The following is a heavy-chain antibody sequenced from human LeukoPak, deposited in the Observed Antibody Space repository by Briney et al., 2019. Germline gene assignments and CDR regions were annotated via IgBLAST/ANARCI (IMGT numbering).Heavy chain of an antibody. J-gene: IGHJ5*02. D-gene: IGHD6-13*01. Sequence: SETLSLTCTVSGGSISSSSYYWGWIRQPPGKGLEWIGSIYYSGSTYYNPSLKSRVTISVDTSKNQFSLKLSSVTAADTAVYYCARRSSSFGGWGCRFDPWGQGTLVTVSS. CDR3: ARRSSSFGGWGCRFDP. CDR1: GGSISSSSYY. V-gene: IGHV4-39*01. CDR2: IYYSGST.